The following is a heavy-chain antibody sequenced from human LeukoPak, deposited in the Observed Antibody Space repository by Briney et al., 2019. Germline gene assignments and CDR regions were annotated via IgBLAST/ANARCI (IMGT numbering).Heavy chain of an antibody. V-gene: IGHV3-NL1*01. CDR2: IYSGGST. CDR1: GFTFSSYG. D-gene: IGHD1-26*01. CDR3: ARAPGATSGY. Sequence: PGGSLRLSCAASGFTFSSYGMHWVRQAPGKGLEWVSVIYSGGSTYYADSVKGRFTISRDNSKNTLYLQMNSLRAEDTAVYYCARAPGATSGYWGQGTLVTVSS. J-gene: IGHJ4*02.